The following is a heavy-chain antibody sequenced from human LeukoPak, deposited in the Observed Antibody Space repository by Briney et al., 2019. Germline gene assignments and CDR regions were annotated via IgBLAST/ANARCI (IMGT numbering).Heavy chain of an antibody. CDR3: AREDTAMVHDAFDI. V-gene: IGHV4-38-2*02. CDR2: IYYSGST. CDR1: GYSISSGYY. Sequence: SETLSLTCTVSGYSISSGYYWGWIRQPPGKGLEWIGSIYYSGSTYYNPSLKSRVTISVDTSMNQFSLKLSSVTAADTAVYYCAREDTAMVHDAFDIWGQGTMVTVSS. D-gene: IGHD5-18*01. J-gene: IGHJ3*02.